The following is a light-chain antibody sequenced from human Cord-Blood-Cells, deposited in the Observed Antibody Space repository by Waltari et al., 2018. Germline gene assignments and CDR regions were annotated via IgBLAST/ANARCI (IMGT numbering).Light chain of an antibody. Sequence: QSALTQPASVSGSPGQSITISCPGTSSDVGGYNYVSWYQQHPGQAPKLMIYDVSNRPSGLVNRFSGSKSGNTASLTISGLQAEDEADYYCSSYTSSSTWVFGGGTKLTVL. J-gene: IGLJ3*02. CDR3: SSYTSSSTWV. V-gene: IGLV2-14*01. CDR1: SSDVGGYNY. CDR2: DVS.